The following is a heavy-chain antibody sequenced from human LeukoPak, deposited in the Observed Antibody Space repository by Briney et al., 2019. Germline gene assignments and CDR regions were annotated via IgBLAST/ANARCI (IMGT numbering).Heavy chain of an antibody. J-gene: IGHJ5*02. CDR2: IYYSGST. CDR1: GGSISSYY. CDR3: AIRTMVRGRAQNWFDP. Sequence: SETLSLTCTVSGGSISSYYWSWIRQPPGKGLEWIGYIYYSGSTNYNPSLKSRVTISVDTSKNQFSLKLSSVTAADTAVYYCAIRTMVRGRAQNWFDPWGQGTLVTVSS. V-gene: IGHV4-59*08. D-gene: IGHD3-10*01.